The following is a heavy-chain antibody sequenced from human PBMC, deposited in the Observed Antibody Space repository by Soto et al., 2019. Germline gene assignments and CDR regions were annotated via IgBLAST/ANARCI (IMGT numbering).Heavy chain of an antibody. V-gene: IGHV3-23*01. CDR2: ISGSGGST. J-gene: IGHJ6*02. CDR1: GFTFSSYA. Sequence: SLRLSCAASGFTFSSYAMSWVRQAPGKGLEWVSAISGSGGSTYYADSVKGRFTISRDNSKNTLYLQMNSLRAEDTAVYYCAKAVPDYDFWSGPNYGMDVWGQGTTVTVSS. CDR3: AKAVPDYDFWSGPNYGMDV. D-gene: IGHD3-3*01.